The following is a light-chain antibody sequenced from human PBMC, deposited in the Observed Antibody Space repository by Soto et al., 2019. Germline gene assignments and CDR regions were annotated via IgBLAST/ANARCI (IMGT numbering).Light chain of an antibody. CDR3: QQYGNSPWT. V-gene: IGKV3-15*01. Sequence: EIVMTQSPATLSVSPGERATLSCRASQSVSGSLAWYQQKPGQAPRLLIYGASTRATGIPARFSGSGSGTEFTLTISRLEPEDFAVYYCQQYGNSPWTFGQGTKVDIK. J-gene: IGKJ1*01. CDR1: QSVSGS. CDR2: GAS.